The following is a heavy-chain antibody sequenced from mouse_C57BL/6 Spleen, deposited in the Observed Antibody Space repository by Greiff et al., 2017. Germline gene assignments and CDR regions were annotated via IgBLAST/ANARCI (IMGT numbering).Heavy chain of an antibody. CDR3: ARSMAYDYDGYFDV. D-gene: IGHD2-4*01. V-gene: IGHV7-3*01. CDR1: GFTFTDYY. Sequence: EVQGVESGGGLVQPGGSLSLSCAASGFTFTDYYMSWVRQPPGKALEWLGFLRNKANGYTTEYSASVKGRFTISRDNSQSILYLQMNALRAEDSATYYCARSMAYDYDGYFDVWGTGTTVTVSS. J-gene: IGHJ1*03. CDR2: LRNKANGYTT.